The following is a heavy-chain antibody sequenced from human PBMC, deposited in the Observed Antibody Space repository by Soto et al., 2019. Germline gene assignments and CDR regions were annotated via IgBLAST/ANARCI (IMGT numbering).Heavy chain of an antibody. CDR3: VNGGDAFDI. CDR1: GGSISSGGYC. D-gene: IGHD2-8*01. Sequence: NPSETLSLTCTVSGGSISSGGYCWSWIRQHPGKGLEWIGYIYYSGSTYYNPSLKSRVTISVDTSKNQFSLKLSSVTAADTAVYYCVNGGDAFDIWGQGTMVTVSS. J-gene: IGHJ3*02. V-gene: IGHV4-31*03. CDR2: IYYSGST.